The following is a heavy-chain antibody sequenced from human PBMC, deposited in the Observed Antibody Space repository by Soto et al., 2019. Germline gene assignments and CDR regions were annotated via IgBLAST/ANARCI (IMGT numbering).Heavy chain of an antibody. CDR1: GFTFSSYA. CDR3: ARGGAADYYDSYSPGPFDY. Sequence: GGSLRLSCAASGFTFSSYALHWVRQAPGKGLEWVAVISYDGSNKYYADSVKGRFTISRDNSKNTLYLQMNSLRAEDTAVYYCARGGAADYYDSYSPGPFDYWGQGTPVTVSS. CDR2: ISYDGSNK. V-gene: IGHV3-30-3*01. D-gene: IGHD3-22*01. J-gene: IGHJ4*02.